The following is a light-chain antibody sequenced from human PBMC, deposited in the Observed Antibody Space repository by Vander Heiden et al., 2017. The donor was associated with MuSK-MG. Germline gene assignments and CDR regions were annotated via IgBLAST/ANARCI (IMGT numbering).Light chain of an antibody. Sequence: DIQMTQSPSSLSASVGDRVTITCRASQSISSYLNWYKQKPGKAPKLLIYAASSLQTGVPSRFSGSGYGTDFTLTISSRQPEDFAPYYCQHIDSNPPITFGQGTRLEIK. V-gene: IGKV1-39*01. CDR1: QSISSY. CDR3: QHIDSNPPIT. J-gene: IGKJ5*01. CDR2: AAS.